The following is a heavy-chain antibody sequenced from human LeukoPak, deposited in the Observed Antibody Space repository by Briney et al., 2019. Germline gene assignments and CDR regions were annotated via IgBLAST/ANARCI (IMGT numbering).Heavy chain of an antibody. D-gene: IGHD2-15*01. Sequence: GGSLRLSCTASGFIFSSYWMTWVRQAPGKGLEWVSVISGSGGTTYYADSVKGRFTLSRDNSKNTVFLQMNSLRAEDTAVYYCAKSIGGVVVVAADYWGQGTLVTVSS. J-gene: IGHJ4*02. CDR1: GFIFSSYW. V-gene: IGHV3-23*01. CDR2: ISGSGGTT. CDR3: AKSIGGVVVVAADY.